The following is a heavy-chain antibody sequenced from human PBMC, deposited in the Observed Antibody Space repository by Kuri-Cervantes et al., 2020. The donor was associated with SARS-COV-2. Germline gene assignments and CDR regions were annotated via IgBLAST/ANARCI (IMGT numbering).Heavy chain of an antibody. J-gene: IGHJ3*02. Sequence: SETLSLTCTVSGYSISSGYYWGWIRQPPGKGLEWIGSIYHSGSTYYNPSLKSRVTISVDTSKNQFCLKLSSVTAADTAVYYCAREMIQGALDIWGQGTMVTVSS. D-gene: IGHD5-18*01. CDR3: AREMIQGALDI. V-gene: IGHV4-38-2*02. CDR1: GYSISSGYY. CDR2: IYHSGST.